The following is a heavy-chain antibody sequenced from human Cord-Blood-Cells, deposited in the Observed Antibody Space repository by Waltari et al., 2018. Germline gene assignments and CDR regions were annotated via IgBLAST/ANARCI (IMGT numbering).Heavy chain of an antibody. CDR2: IYSGGST. Sequence: EVQLVESGGGLIQPGGSLRLSFAASGFTVSSNYMSWVRQAPGKGLEWVSVIYSGGSTYYADSVKGRFTISRDNSKNTLYLQMNSLRAEDTAVYYCARGYYDFWSGYYDYWGQGTLVTVSS. V-gene: IGHV3-53*01. CDR1: GFTVSSNY. J-gene: IGHJ4*02. D-gene: IGHD3-3*01. CDR3: ARGYYDFWSGYYDY.